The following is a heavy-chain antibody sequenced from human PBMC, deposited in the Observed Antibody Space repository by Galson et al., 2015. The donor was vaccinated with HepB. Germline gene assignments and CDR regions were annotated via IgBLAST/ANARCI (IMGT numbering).Heavy chain of an antibody. Sequence: SLRLSCAASGLTFSSYAMSWVRQAPGKGLEWVSAISGSGGSTYYADSVKGRFTISRDNSKNTLYLQMNSLRAEDTAVYYCATRGQWLVYNWFDPWGQGTLVTVSS. CDR1: GLTFSSYA. D-gene: IGHD6-19*01. CDR2: ISGSGGST. CDR3: ATRGQWLVYNWFDP. J-gene: IGHJ5*02. V-gene: IGHV3-23*01.